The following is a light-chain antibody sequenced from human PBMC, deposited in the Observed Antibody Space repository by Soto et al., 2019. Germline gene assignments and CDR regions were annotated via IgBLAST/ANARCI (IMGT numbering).Light chain of an antibody. V-gene: IGKV1-12*01. Sequence: DIQMTQSPSSVSASVGDRVTITCRASQAISNWLAWYQQKPGKAPKLLIYAASSLQSGVPSRFSGSGSGTDLTLTISSLQPEDFATYYCQQASSFPRTFGQGTKLEIK. CDR3: QQASSFPRT. J-gene: IGKJ2*01. CDR1: QAISNW. CDR2: AAS.